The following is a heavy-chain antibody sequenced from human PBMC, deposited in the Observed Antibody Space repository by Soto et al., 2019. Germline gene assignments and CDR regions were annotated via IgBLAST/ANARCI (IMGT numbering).Heavy chain of an antibody. V-gene: IGHV3-30*18. Sequence: QVQLVESGGGVVQPGRSLRLSCAASGFTFSSYGMHWVRQAPGKGLEWVAVISYDGSNKYYADSVKGRFTISRDNSKNTLYLQMNSLSGEDTSVYYCAKDRGPGYRSGWLYYYYDGMDVWGQGTTVTVSS. CDR2: ISYDGSNK. D-gene: IGHD6-19*01. CDR3: AKDRGPGYRSGWLYYYYDGMDV. J-gene: IGHJ6*02. CDR1: GFTFSSYG.